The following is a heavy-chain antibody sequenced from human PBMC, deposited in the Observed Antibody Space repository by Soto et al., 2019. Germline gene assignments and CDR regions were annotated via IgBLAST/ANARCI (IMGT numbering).Heavy chain of an antibody. CDR2: IQQDGSEK. CDR1: GFTFSSYW. V-gene: IGHV3-7*01. D-gene: IGHD3-3*01. CDR3: ARGGVRAHYYYGMDV. J-gene: IGHJ6*02. Sequence: EVQLVESGGGLVQPGGSLRLSCAASGFTFSSYWMSWVRQSPGKGLEWVANIQQDGSEKYYVDSVKGRFTISRDNAKNSLYLQMNSLRAEDTAVYYCARGGVRAHYYYGMDVWGQGTTVTVSS.